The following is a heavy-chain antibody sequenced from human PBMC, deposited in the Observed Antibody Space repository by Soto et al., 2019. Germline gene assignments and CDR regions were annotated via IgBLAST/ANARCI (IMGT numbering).Heavy chain of an antibody. V-gene: IGHV1-69*02. Sequence: QVQLVQSGAEVKKPGSSVKVSCKASGGTFSSYTISWVRQAPGQGLEWMGRIIPILGIANYAQKFQGRVTITADKSTSTAYMELSSLRSEDTAMYYCARGEGDTAMAYAGAFDIWGQGTMVTVSS. CDR2: IIPILGIA. D-gene: IGHD5-18*01. CDR1: GGTFSSYT. J-gene: IGHJ3*02. CDR3: ARGEGDTAMAYAGAFDI.